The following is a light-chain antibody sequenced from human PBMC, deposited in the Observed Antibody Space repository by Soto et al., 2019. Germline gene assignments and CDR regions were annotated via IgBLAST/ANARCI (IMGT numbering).Light chain of an antibody. CDR1: ISNIGANT. Sequence: QCVLTQPASASGTPGQRVTFSCSGSISNIGANTVNWYQQLPVAAPKLLMYSHSQRPSGVPDRFSGSKSGTSASLAISGLQSDDEADYYCAAWDDSLNGYVFGTGTKVTVL. CDR2: SHS. J-gene: IGLJ1*01. V-gene: IGLV1-44*01. CDR3: AAWDDSLNGYV.